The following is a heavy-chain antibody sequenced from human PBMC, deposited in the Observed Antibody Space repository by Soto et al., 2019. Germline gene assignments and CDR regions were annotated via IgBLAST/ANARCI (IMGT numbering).Heavy chain of an antibody. Sequence: QVQLVQSGAEVKKPGSSVKVSCKASGGTFSSYAISWVRQAPGQGLEWMGGINPIFGTANYAQKFQGRVTITADESTSTAYMELSSLRSEDTAVYYCARTYSGYDSQGDAFDIWGQGTMVTVSS. CDR2: INPIFGTA. D-gene: IGHD5-12*01. V-gene: IGHV1-69*01. CDR1: GGTFSSYA. J-gene: IGHJ3*02. CDR3: ARTYSGYDSQGDAFDI.